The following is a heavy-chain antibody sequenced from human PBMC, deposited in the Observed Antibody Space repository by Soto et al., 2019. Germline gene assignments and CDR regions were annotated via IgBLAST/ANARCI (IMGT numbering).Heavy chain of an antibody. D-gene: IGHD6-19*01. CDR1: SGSISSSNW. CDR3: ARLPLFDSSGSSPGYYFDY. CDR2: IYHSGST. V-gene: IGHV4-4*02. Sequence: QVQLQESGPGLVKPSGTLSLTCAVSSGSISSSNWWSWVRQPPGKGLEWIGEIYHSGSTNYNPSLKRRVTISVDKSKSQFSLKLSSVTAADTAVYYCARLPLFDSSGSSPGYYFDYWGQGTLVTVSS. J-gene: IGHJ4*02.